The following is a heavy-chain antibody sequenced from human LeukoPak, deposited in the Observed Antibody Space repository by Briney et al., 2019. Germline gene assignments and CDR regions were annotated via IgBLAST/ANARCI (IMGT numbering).Heavy chain of an antibody. CDR1: GGSISSSNW. CDR2: IYHSGST. J-gene: IGHJ4*02. CDR3: ARDRVRGNSNPFFDY. V-gene: IGHV4-4*02. Sequence: SGTLSLTCAVSGGSISSSNWWSWVRQPPGKGLEWIGKIYHSGSTNYNPSLKSRVTISVDTSKNQFSLKLSSVTAVDTAVYYCARDRVRGNSNPFFDYWGQGTLVTVSS. D-gene: IGHD4-11*01.